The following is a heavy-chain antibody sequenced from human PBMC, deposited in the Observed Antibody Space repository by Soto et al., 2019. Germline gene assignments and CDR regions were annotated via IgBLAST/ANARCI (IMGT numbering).Heavy chain of an antibody. J-gene: IGHJ3*02. CDR3: AKSAVGGDDAFDI. CDR2: IYYSGST. Sequence: QLQLQESGPGLVKPSETLSLTCTVSGGSISSSSYYWGWIRQPPGKGLEWIGSIYYSGSTYYNPSLKSRVTISVDTSKNQFSLKLSSVTAADTAVYYCAKSAVGGDDAFDIWGQGTMVTVSS. CDR1: GGSISSSSYY. V-gene: IGHV4-39*01. D-gene: IGHD6-19*01.